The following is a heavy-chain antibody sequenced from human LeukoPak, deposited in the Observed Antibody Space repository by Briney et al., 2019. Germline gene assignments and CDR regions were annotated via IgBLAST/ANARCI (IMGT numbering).Heavy chain of an antibody. Sequence: SETLSLTCTVSGGSISSGSYYWSWIRQPAGKGLEWIGRIYTSGSTNYNPSLKSRVTISVDTSKNQFSLKLSSVTAADTAVYYCARDRLRYFDWLHGGGWWFDPWGQGNLVTVSS. J-gene: IGHJ5*02. V-gene: IGHV4-61*02. D-gene: IGHD3-9*01. CDR2: IYTSGST. CDR1: GGSISSGSYY. CDR3: ARDRLRYFDWLHGGGWWFDP.